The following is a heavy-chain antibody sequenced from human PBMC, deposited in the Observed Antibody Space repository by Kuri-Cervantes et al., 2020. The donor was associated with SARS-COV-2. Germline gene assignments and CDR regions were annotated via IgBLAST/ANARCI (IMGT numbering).Heavy chain of an antibody. J-gene: IGHJ5*02. D-gene: IGHD6-19*01. CDR3: ARDSGWFEGRVRWFDP. CDR2: ISRSSTSI. V-gene: IGHV3-48*01. Sequence: LSLTCAASGFRFSDYGMNWVRQGPEKGLECVAYISRSSTSIYYADSVKGRFTISRDNAKNSLYLQMDSLRVEDTAVYYCARDSGWFEGRVRWFDPWGQGTLVTVSS. CDR1: GFRFSDYG.